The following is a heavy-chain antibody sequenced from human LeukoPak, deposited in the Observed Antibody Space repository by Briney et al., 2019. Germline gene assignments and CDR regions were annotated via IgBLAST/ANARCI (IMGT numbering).Heavy chain of an antibody. J-gene: IGHJ4*02. CDR2: ISSSGSTI. D-gene: IGHD3-22*01. V-gene: IGHV3-11*04. Sequence: GGSLRLSCAASGFTFSDYYMSCIPQAPGKGLEWVSYISSSGSTIYYADSVKGRFTTSRDNTKNSLYRQMNSLRAEETAVYYCARDRHYDSSGYYGYWGQGTLVTVSS. CDR3: ARDRHYDSSGYYGY. CDR1: GFTFSDYY.